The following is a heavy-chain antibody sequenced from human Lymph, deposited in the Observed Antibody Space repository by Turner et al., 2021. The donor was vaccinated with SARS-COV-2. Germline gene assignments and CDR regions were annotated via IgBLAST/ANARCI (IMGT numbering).Heavy chain of an antibody. CDR1: GFTFSSYA. CDR2: ISGGGGSK. J-gene: IGHJ4*02. D-gene: IGHD2-2*01. CDR3: AKGGGWGYQLGVYFDY. V-gene: IGHV3-23*01. Sequence: EVQLLESGGGLVQPGGSLRLSCAASGFTFSSYAMSWVRQAPGKGVEWVPAISGGGGSKYYADPVKGRFTISRDNSKNTLYLQMNSLRAEDTAVYYCAKGGGWGYQLGVYFDYWGQGTLVTVSS.